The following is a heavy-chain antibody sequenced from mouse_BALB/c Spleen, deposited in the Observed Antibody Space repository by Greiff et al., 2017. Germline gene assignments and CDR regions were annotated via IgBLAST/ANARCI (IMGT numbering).Heavy chain of an antibody. CDR2: ISYSGST. D-gene: IGHD2-4*01. CDR3: ARSPQIYYDSYAMDY. V-gene: IGHV3-8*02. Sequence: EVQLKESGPSLVKPSQTLSLTCSVTGDSITSGYWNWIRKFPGNKLEYMGYISYSGSTYYNPSLKSRISITRDTSKNQYYLQLNSVTTEDTATYYCARSPQIYYDSYAMDYWGQGTSVTVSS. CDR1: GDSITSGY. J-gene: IGHJ4*01.